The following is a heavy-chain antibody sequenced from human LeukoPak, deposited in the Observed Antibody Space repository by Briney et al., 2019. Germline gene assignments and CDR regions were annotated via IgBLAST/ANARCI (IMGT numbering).Heavy chain of an antibody. Sequence: SETLSLTCTVSGGSISSYYWSWIRQPAGKGLEWIGRIYTSGSTNYNPSLKSRVTMSVDTSKNQFSLKLSSVTAADTAVYYCAGARYSSGYDAFDIWGQGTMFTVSS. CDR1: GGSISSYY. D-gene: IGHD6-19*01. V-gene: IGHV4-4*07. J-gene: IGHJ3*02. CDR2: IYTSGST. CDR3: AGARYSSGYDAFDI.